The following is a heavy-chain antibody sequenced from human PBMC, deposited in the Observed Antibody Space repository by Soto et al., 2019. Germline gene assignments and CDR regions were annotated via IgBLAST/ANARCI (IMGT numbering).Heavy chain of an antibody. D-gene: IGHD3-3*01. CDR2: INHSGST. V-gene: IGHV4-34*01. Sequence: SETLSLTCAVYGGSFSGYYWSWIRQPPGKGLEWIGEINHSGSTNYNPSLKSRVTISVDTSKNQFSLKLSPVTAADTAIYYCATRITVFGLLIPPFDPWGQGTQVTVSS. CDR3: ATRITVFGLLIPPFDP. J-gene: IGHJ5*02. CDR1: GGSFSGYY.